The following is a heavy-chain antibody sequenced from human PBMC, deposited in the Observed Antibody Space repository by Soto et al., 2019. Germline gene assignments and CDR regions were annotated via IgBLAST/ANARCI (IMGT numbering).Heavy chain of an antibody. CDR2: IYYSGST. CDR3: ASQAAVGTRRGACYFDY. V-gene: IGHV4-39*01. D-gene: IGHD6-13*01. CDR1: GDSISSSIYY. J-gene: IGHJ4*02. Sequence: QLQLQESGPGLVKPSETLSLTCTVSGDSISSSIYYWGWIRQPPGKGLEWIGTIYYSGSTFYNPFLKSGVTISVETSKNQFSLRLSSVTAADTAVYYCASQAAVGTRRGACYFDYWGQGTLVTVSS.